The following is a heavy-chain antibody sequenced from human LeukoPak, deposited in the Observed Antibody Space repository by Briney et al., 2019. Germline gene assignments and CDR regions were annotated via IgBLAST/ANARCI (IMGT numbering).Heavy chain of an antibody. CDR2: INTDGTVT. Sequence: GGSLRLSCAASGFTFSKYWMLWVRQAPGKGLESVSRINTDGTVTTYADSVKGRFTISRDNAKNSLYLQMNSLRAEDTALYYCAKDRAGYSSGWYRVRIDYWGQGTLVTVSS. CDR3: AKDRAGYSSGWYRVRIDY. CDR1: GFTFSKYW. J-gene: IGHJ4*02. V-gene: IGHV3-74*01. D-gene: IGHD6-19*01.